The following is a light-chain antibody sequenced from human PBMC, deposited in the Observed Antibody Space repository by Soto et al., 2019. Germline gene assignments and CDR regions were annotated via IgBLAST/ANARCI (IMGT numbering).Light chain of an antibody. CDR2: DTS. J-gene: IGKJ4*01. V-gene: IGKV3-11*01. CDR1: HNVEKY. Sequence: EVVLTQSPATLSLSPGERAILSCRASHNVEKYLVWYQQKPGQAPRLLIYDTSNRATGIPARFSGSESETDFTLTISSLEPEDFAVYYCQQRKYWPPLTFGGGTKVELK. CDR3: QQRKYWPPLT.